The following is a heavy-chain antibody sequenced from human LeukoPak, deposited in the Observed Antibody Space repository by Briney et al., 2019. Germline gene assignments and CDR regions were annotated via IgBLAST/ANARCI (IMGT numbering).Heavy chain of an antibody. D-gene: IGHD1-1*01. J-gene: IGHJ6*03. CDR3: AKQLESTYYYYMDV. V-gene: IGHV5-51*01. CDR1: GYSFTSCW. Sequence: GESLKISCKGSGYSFTSCWIGWVRQLPGKGLGWMGIIYPGDSDNRYNPSFQGQVTISADKSISTAYLQWSSLKASDTAMYYCAKQLESTYYYYMDVWGKGTTVTVSS. CDR2: IYPGDSDN.